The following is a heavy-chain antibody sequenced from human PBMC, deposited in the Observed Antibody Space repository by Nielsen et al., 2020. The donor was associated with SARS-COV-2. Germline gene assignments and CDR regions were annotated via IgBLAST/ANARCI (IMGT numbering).Heavy chain of an antibody. J-gene: IGHJ6*02. V-gene: IGHV3-48*03. Sequence: GESLKISCAASGFTFSSYEMNWVRQAPGKGLEWVSYISSSGSTIYYADSVKGRFTISRDNSKNTLYLQMNSLRAEDTAVYYCARGTMTIDLYYWFYGLDVWGPGTTVTVSS. D-gene: IGHD4-17*01. CDR1: GFTFSSYE. CDR2: ISSSGSTI. CDR3: ARGTMTIDLYYWFYGLDV.